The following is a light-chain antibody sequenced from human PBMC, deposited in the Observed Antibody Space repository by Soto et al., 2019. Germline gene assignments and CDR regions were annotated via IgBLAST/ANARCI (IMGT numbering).Light chain of an antibody. Sequence: DIQLTQSPSFLSASVGDRGTITCRASQGISSYLAWYQQKPGKAPKLLIYAASTLQSGVPSRFSGSGSWTEFTLTISSMQPEDFATYYCQQLNSYLSITFGQGTRLEIK. V-gene: IGKV1-9*01. CDR2: AAS. CDR1: QGISSY. CDR3: QQLNSYLSIT. J-gene: IGKJ5*01.